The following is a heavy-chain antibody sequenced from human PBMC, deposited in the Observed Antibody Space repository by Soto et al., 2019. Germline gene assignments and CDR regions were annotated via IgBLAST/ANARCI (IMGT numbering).Heavy chain of an antibody. CDR2: IYYSGST. CDR3: ARLDTAMVRLADY. CDR1: GGSISSGGYY. Sequence: QVQLQESGPGLVKPSQTLSLTCTVSGGSISSGGYYWSWIRQHPGKGLEGIGYIYYSGSTYYNPSLKSRVXXSXDXXKNQFSLKLSSVTAADTAVYYCARLDTAMVRLADYWGQGTLVTVSS. D-gene: IGHD5-18*01. J-gene: IGHJ4*02. V-gene: IGHV4-31*03.